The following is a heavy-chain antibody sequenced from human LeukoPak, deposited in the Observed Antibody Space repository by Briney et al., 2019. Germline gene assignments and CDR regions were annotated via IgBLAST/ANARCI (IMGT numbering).Heavy chain of an antibody. V-gene: IGHV3-66*01. CDR3: AREERSLLKNHDAFDI. J-gene: IGHJ3*02. D-gene: IGHD1-14*01. CDR1: GFTVSSNY. Sequence: GALRLSCAASGFTVSSNYMSWVRQAPGKGLEWVSVIYSGGSTYYADSVKGRFTISRDNSKNTLYLQMNSLRAEDTAVYYCAREERSLLKNHDAFDIWGQGTMVTVSS. CDR2: IYSGGST.